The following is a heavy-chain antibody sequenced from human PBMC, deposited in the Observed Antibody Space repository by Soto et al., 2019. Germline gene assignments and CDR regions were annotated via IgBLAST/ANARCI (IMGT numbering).Heavy chain of an antibody. J-gene: IGHJ4*02. CDR2: IYYSGST. Sequence: QVQLQESGPGLVKPSETLSLTCTVSGGSISSYYWSWIRQPPGKGLEWIGYIYYSGSTNYNPSLKSRVTISVDTSKNQFSMKLSSVTAADTAVYYCASSLEHPGKFDYWGQGTLVTVSS. V-gene: IGHV4-59*08. D-gene: IGHD1-1*01. CDR3: ASSLEHPGKFDY. CDR1: GGSISSYY.